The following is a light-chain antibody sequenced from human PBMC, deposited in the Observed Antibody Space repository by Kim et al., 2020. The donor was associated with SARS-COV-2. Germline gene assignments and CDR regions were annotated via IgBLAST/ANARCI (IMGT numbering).Light chain of an antibody. CDR2: EVT. Sequence: QSALTQPASVSGSPGLSITISCTGTSSDVGGYNLVSWYQQHPGKAPKLMIYEVTKRPSGVSNRFSGSKSGNTASLTISGLQAEDEADYYCCSLAPGNTAPYGFGTGTKVTVL. CDR3: CSLAPGNTAPYG. V-gene: IGLV2-23*02. CDR1: SSDVGGYNL. J-gene: IGLJ1*01.